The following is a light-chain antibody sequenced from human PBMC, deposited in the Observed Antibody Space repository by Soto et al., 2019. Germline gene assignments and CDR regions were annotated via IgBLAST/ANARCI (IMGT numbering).Light chain of an antibody. CDR1: NNDVGAYNY. CDR2: DVS. V-gene: IGLV2-14*03. J-gene: IGLJ3*02. CDR3: SSYTRSSTVV. Sequence: QYALTQPASVSGSPGQSITISCTGSNNDVGAYNYVSWYQQHPGKAPKTMIYDVSNRPSGVSNRFSGSKSGNTASLTISGLQAEDEADYYCSSYTRSSTVVFGGGTQLTVL.